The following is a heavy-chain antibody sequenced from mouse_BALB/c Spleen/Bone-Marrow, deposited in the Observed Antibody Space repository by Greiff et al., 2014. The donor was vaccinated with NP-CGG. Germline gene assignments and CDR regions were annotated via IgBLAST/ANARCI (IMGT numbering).Heavy chain of an antibody. J-gene: IGHJ1*01. V-gene: IGHV14-3*02. CDR1: GFNIKDTY. CDR2: IDPANGNT. D-gene: IGHD2-14*01. Sequence: VQLQQSGAELVKPGASVKLSCTASGFNIKDTYMHWVKQRPEKGLEWIGRIDPANGNTKYDPKFQGKATITADTSSNTAYLQLISMTSADTAVYYCAGYKYGWYFDVWGAGTTVTVSP. CDR3: AGYKYGWYFDV.